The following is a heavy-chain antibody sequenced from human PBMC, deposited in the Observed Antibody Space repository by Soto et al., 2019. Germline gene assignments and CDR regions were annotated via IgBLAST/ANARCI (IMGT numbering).Heavy chain of an antibody. CDR1: EYTFTSYA. Sequence: ASVKVSCKASEYTFTSYAMHWVRQAPGQSLEWMGWINAGNGNTKYSQKFQGRVTITRDTSASTAYMELSSLRSEGTAVYYCARELQGLYYFDYWGQGTLVTVSS. D-gene: IGHD4-4*01. CDR3: ARELQGLYYFDY. CDR2: INAGNGNT. J-gene: IGHJ4*02. V-gene: IGHV1-3*01.